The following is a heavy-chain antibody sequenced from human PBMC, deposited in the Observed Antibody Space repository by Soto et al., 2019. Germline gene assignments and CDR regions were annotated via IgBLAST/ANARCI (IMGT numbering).Heavy chain of an antibody. CDR1: GFTFSDNA. Sequence: EVQLLESGGGLVQPGGSLRLSCRASGFTFSDNAMTWVRQAPGKGLEWVSSISDDGDSTYYADSVKGRFAVSRDNSKNTLFLHMNSLGAEDTAVYYCAKSLSTAVNYGLDVWGQGTSVTVSS. J-gene: IGHJ6*02. CDR3: AKSLSTAVNYGLDV. CDR2: ISDDGDST. V-gene: IGHV3-23*01. D-gene: IGHD2-2*01.